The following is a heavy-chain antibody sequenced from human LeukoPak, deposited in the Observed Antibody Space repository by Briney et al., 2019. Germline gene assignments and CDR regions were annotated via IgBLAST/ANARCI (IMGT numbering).Heavy chain of an antibody. CDR2: INHSGST. Sequence: SETLSLTCAVYGGSFSGYYWSWIRQPPGKRLEWIGEINHSGSTNYNPSLKSRVTISVDTSKNQFSLKLSSVTAADTAVYYCARERYFDWFHYYYGMDVWGQGTTVTVSS. CDR1: GGSFSGYY. J-gene: IGHJ6*02. V-gene: IGHV4-34*01. CDR3: ARERYFDWFHYYYGMDV. D-gene: IGHD3-9*01.